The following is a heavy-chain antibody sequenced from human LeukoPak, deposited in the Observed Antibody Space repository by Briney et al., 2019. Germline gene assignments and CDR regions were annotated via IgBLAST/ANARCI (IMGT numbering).Heavy chain of an antibody. CDR2: INSDGSST. Sequence: GGSLRLSCAASGFTFSSYWMHWVRQAPGKGLVWVSRINSDGSSTSYADSVKGRFTISRDNAKNTLYLQMSSLRAEDTAVYYCASTSSGFRGYFDYWGQGTLVTVSS. J-gene: IGHJ4*02. CDR3: ASTSSGFRGYFDY. CDR1: GFTFSSYW. D-gene: IGHD6-19*01. V-gene: IGHV3-74*01.